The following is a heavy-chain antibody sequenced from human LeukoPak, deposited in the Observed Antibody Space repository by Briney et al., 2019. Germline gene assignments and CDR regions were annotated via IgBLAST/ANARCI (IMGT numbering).Heavy chain of an antibody. CDR3: AREALNSGAWIY. J-gene: IGHJ4*02. CDR1: GYSSTSYG. Sequence: ASVKVSCTASGYSSTSYGIYWVRQAPGQGLEWMGWTSTFNSRTHTARNFQGRVTMTTDTSTTTAYLEVSGLTSNDTAVYYCAREALNSGAWIYWGQGSLVIVSS. CDR2: TSTFNSRT. D-gene: IGHD6-25*01. V-gene: IGHV1-18*01.